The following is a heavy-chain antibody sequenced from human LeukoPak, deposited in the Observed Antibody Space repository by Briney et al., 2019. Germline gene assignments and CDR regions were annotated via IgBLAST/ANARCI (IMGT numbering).Heavy chain of an antibody. CDR2: IYYSGST. V-gene: IGHV4-59*01. CDR1: GGSISSYY. J-gene: IGHJ4*02. D-gene: IGHD2-2*01. CDR3: ARTPAAMLAFDY. Sequence: SETLSLTCTVSGGSISSYYWSWIRQPPGKGLEWIGYIYYSGSTNYNPSLKSRVTISVDTSKNQFSLKLSSVTAADTAVYYCARTPAAMLAFDYWGQGTLVTVSS.